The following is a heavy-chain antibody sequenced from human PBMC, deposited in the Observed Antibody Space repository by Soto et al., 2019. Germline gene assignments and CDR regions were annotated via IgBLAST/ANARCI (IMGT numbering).Heavy chain of an antibody. Sequence: QLQLQESGSGLVKPSQTLSLTCAVSGGSISSGGYSWSWIRQPPGKGLEYIGYIYHSGSTYYNPSRKXRXTXSXXRSKNQFSLKLSSVTAADTAVYYCARVRSGWGIDYWGQGTLVTVSS. J-gene: IGHJ4*02. CDR3: ARVRSGWGIDY. CDR2: IYHSGST. D-gene: IGHD6-19*01. V-gene: IGHV4-30-2*01. CDR1: GGSISSGGYS.